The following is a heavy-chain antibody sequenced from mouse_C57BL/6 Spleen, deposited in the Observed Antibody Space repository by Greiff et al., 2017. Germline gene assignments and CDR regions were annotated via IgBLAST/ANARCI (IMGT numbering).Heavy chain of an antibody. Sequence: EVQLQQSGPELVKPGASVKISCKASGYTFTDYYMTWVKQSHGTSLEWIGELNPNNGGNSYNQKFKGKATLTVDKSSSTAYMELRSLTSEDSAVYYCARHLRGYFDYWGQGTTLTVSS. CDR3: ARHLRGYFDY. J-gene: IGHJ2*01. V-gene: IGHV1-26*01. CDR2: LNPNNGGN. CDR1: GYTFTDYY.